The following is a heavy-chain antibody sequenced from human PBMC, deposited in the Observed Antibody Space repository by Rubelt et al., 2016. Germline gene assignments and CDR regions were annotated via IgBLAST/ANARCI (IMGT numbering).Heavy chain of an antibody. CDR2: IYYSGST. J-gene: IGHJ6*02. CDR3: ARDLRSGSGASSSYGMDV. D-gene: IGHD3-10*01. Sequence: GYIYYSGSTNYNPSLKSRVTISVDTSKNQFSLKLSPVTAADTAVYYCARDLRSGSGASSSYGMDVWGQGTTVTVSS. V-gene: IGHV4-59*01.